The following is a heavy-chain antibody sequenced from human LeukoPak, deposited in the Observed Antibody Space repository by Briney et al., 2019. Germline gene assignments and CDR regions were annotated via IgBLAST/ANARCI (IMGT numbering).Heavy chain of an antibody. CDR2: INYNGAIT. V-gene: IGHV3-20*04. D-gene: IGHD3-3*02. CDR3: ARDRLGPSFSVSHFDL. Sequence: GGSLRLSCATSGFTFVDYGLSWGRRGPGKGLGLLCAINYNGAITDYADSVKGRFTISRDNAKNSLYLRMDSLRAEDTALYYCARDRLGPSFSVSHFDLWGQGTLVTVSS. J-gene: IGHJ4*02. CDR1: GFTFVDYG.